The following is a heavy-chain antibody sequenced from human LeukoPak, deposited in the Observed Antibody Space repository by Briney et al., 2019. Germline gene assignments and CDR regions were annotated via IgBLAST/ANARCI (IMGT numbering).Heavy chain of an antibody. D-gene: IGHD1-26*01. J-gene: IGHJ5*02. V-gene: IGHV1-69*13. CDR1: GGTFSSYA. Sequence: SVKVSCKASGGTFSSYAISWVRQAPGQGLEWMGGIIPIFGTANYAQKFQGRVTITADESTSTAYMELSSLRSEDTAVYYCARDPGELAGNWFDPWGQGTLVTVSS. CDR3: ARDPGELAGNWFDP. CDR2: IIPIFGTA.